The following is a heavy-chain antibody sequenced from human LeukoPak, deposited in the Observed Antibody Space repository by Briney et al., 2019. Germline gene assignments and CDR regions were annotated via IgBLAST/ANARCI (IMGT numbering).Heavy chain of an antibody. CDR2: ISSSSSYI. V-gene: IGHV3-21*01. CDR3: AREGSSSLTNWFDP. Sequence: GGSLRLSCAASGFTFSSYSMNWVRQAPGKGLEWVSSISSSSSYIYYADSVKGRFTISRDNAKNSLYLQMNSLRAEDTAVYYCAREGSSSLTNWFDPWGQGTLVTVSS. CDR1: GFTFSSYS. D-gene: IGHD6-13*01. J-gene: IGHJ5*02.